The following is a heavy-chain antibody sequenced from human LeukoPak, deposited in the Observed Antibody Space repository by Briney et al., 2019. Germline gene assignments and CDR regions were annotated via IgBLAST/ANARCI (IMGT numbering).Heavy chain of an antibody. Sequence: SETLSLTCAIYSESFSGYFWSWIRQPPGKGLEWIGEINYSGSTNYNPSLKSRVTISVDTSKNQFSLKLSSVTAADTAVYYCASGVQLWQYWGQGTLVTVSS. CDR3: ASGVQLWQY. CDR2: INYSGST. D-gene: IGHD5-18*01. J-gene: IGHJ4*02. V-gene: IGHV4-34*01. CDR1: SESFSGYF.